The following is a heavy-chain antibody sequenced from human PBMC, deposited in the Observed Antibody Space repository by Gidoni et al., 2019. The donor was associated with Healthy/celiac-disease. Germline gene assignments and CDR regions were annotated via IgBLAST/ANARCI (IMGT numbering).Heavy chain of an antibody. Sequence: QVQLVQSGAEVKKPGSSVKVSCKASGGTFSSYTISWVRQAPGQGLEWMGRIIPILGIANYTQKFQGRVTITADKSTSTAYMELSSLRSEDTAVYYCARERVATEGLFDYWGQGTLVTVSS. J-gene: IGHJ4*02. CDR2: IIPILGIA. V-gene: IGHV1-69*08. CDR1: GGTFSSYT. D-gene: IGHD5-12*01. CDR3: ARERVATEGLFDY.